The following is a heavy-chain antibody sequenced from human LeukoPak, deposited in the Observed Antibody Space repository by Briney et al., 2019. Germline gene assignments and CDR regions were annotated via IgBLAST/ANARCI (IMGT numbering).Heavy chain of an antibody. CDR3: ASFYYESSGNYYVPFDY. CDR2: INHRGST. J-gene: IGHJ4*02. D-gene: IGHD3-22*01. Sequence: PSETLSLTCGVYGGSFSGYYWSWIRQPPGKGLEWIGEINHRGSTNYNPSLKSRVTISVDTSKNQFSLWLSSVTAADTAVYYCASFYYESSGNYYVPFDYWGQGTLVTVSS. V-gene: IGHV4-34*01. CDR1: GGSFSGYY.